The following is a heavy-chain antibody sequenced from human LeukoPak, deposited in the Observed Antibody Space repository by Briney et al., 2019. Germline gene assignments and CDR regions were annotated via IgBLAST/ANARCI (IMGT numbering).Heavy chain of an antibody. J-gene: IGHJ6*03. V-gene: IGHV4-34*01. CDR1: GGSSSGYY. CDR2: INHSGST. CDR3: TRGSIAYYYMDV. D-gene: IGHD3-22*01. Sequence: SETLSLTCVLYGGSSSGYYWSWIRQPPGKGLEWIGEINHSGSTNYNPSLKSRVTISVDTSKNQFSLKLSSVTAADTAVYYCTRGSIAYYYMDVWGKGTTVTISS.